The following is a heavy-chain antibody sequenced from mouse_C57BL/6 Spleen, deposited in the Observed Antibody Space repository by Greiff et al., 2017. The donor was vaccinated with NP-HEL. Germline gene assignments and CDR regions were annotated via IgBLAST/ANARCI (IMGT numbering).Heavy chain of an antibody. Sequence: QVQLKESGPELVKPGASVKISCKASGYAFSSSWMNWVKQRPGKGLEWIGRIYPGDGDTNYNGKFKGKATLTADKSSSTAYMQLSSLTSEDSAVYFCARRDWDVFAYWGQGTLVTVSA. J-gene: IGHJ3*01. CDR3: ARRDWDVFAY. V-gene: IGHV1-82*01. CDR2: IYPGDGDT. D-gene: IGHD4-1*01. CDR1: GYAFSSSW.